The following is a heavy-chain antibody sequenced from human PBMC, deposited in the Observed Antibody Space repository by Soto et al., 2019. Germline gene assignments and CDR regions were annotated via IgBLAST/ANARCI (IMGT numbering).Heavy chain of an antibody. D-gene: IGHD3-10*01. J-gene: IGHJ5*02. CDR3: ARDWYYGSGTLFARNWFDP. CDR2: ISAYDGDT. V-gene: IGHV1-18*01. Sequence: QVQLVQSGAEVRKPGASVKVSCKTSGYTFTDYGISWVRQTPGQGLEWMAWISAYDGDTSYAQKFQGRVTMTTDTSTTTAYMELRSLRSDDTAVYYCARDWYYGSGTLFARNWFDPWGQGTLVIVSS. CDR1: GYTFTDYG.